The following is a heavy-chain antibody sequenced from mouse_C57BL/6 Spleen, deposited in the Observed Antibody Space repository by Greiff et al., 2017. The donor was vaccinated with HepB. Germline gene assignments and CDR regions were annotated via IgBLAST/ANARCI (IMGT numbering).Heavy chain of an antibody. CDR1: GFTFSDYG. D-gene: IGHD1-1*01. CDR2: ISSGSSTI. J-gene: IGHJ4*01. CDR3: APGSSYGGYYAMDY. Sequence: EVQGVESGGGLVKPGGSLKLSCAASGFTFSDYGMHWVRRAPEKGLEWVAYISSGSSTIYYADTVKGRFTISRDNAKNTLFLQMTSLRSEDTAMYYCAPGSSYGGYYAMDYWGQGTSVTVSS. V-gene: IGHV5-17*01.